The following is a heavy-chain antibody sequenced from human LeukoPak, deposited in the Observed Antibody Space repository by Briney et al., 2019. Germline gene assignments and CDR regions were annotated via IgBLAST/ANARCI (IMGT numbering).Heavy chain of an antibody. CDR3: AKDPKQKIKQWLIPFDY. CDR2: ISYDGSNK. CDR1: GFTFSSYG. J-gene: IGHJ4*02. V-gene: IGHV3-30*18. Sequence: GGSLRLSCAASGFTFSSYGMHWVRQAPGKGLEWVAVISYDGSNKYYADSVKGRFTISRDNSKNTLYLQMNSLRAEDTAVYYCAKDPKQKIKQWLIPFDYWGQGTLVTVSS. D-gene: IGHD6-19*01.